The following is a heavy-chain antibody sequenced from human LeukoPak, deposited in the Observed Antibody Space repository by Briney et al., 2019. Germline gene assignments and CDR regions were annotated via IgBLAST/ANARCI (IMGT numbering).Heavy chain of an antibody. V-gene: IGHV3-23*01. CDR1: GVSGVTFSNYA. J-gene: IGHJ4*02. CDR3: GEGIFDY. Sequence: PGASLRLSCAASGVSGVTFSNYALNWVRQAPGKGLEWVSDISGSGHTTNYADSVKGRFSISRDNSKTTLYLQMSSLRVEDTAVYYCGEGIFDYWGQGTLVTVSS. D-gene: IGHD1-26*01. CDR2: ISGSGHTT.